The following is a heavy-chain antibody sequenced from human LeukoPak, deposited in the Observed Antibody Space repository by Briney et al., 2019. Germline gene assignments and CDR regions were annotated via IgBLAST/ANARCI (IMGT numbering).Heavy chain of an antibody. CDR3: NTWLNYDLQSVRDY. CDR1: GFTFSNAW. J-gene: IGHJ4*02. Sequence: GGSLRLSCAASGFTFSNAWMNWVRQAPGKGLEWVGRVKSKTAGETIEYAAPVKDRFTISRDDSKNALYLQMNSLKTEDTAVYCCNTWLNYDLQSVRDYWGQGTLVTVSS. CDR2: VKSKTAGETI. D-gene: IGHD3-3*01. V-gene: IGHV3-15*07.